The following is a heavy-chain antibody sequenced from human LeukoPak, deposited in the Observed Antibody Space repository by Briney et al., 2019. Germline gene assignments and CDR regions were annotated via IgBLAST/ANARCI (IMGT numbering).Heavy chain of an antibody. D-gene: IGHD1-26*01. CDR3: ARGRSGSYHSPFDY. J-gene: IGHJ4*02. CDR1: GGSISNYY. CDR2: IYYSGST. V-gene: IGHV4-59*13. Sequence: SETLSLTCTVSGGSISNYYWSWIRQPPGKGLEWIGYIYYSGSTNYNPSLESRVTISVDTSKNQFSLKLDSVTAADTAVYYCARGRSGSYHSPFDYWDQGTLVTVSS.